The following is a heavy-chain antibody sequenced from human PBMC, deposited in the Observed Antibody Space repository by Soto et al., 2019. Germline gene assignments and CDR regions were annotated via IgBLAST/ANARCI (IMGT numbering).Heavy chain of an antibody. J-gene: IGHJ4*02. V-gene: IGHV3-30-3*01. Sequence: GGSLRLSCAASGFTLSSYAMHWVRQAPGKGLEWVAVISYDGSNKYYADSVKGRFTFSRDNSKNTLYLQMNSLRAEDTAVYYCARETYYDFWSGYYTPYTGFDYWGQGTLVTVSS. CDR2: ISYDGSNK. D-gene: IGHD3-3*01. CDR3: ARETYYDFWSGYYTPYTGFDY. CDR1: GFTLSSYA.